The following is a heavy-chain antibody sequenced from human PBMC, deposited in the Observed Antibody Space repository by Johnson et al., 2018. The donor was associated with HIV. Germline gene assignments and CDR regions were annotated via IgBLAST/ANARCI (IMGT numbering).Heavy chain of an antibody. CDR2: ISYDGSNK. CDR1: GFTFDDYG. D-gene: IGHD5-12*01. Sequence: QVQLVESGGGVVRPGGSLRLSCAASGFTFDDYGMSWVRRAPGTGLEWVAVISYDGSNKDYADSVRGRFTISRDNSKNTLYLQMNRLKAEDTAVYYCAKGYSGYDYYAFDIWGQGTMVTVSS. CDR3: AKGYSGYDYYAFDI. V-gene: IGHV3-30*18. J-gene: IGHJ3*02.